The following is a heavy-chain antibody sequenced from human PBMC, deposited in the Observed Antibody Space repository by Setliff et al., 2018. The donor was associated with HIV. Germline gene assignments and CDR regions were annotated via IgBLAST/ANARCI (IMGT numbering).Heavy chain of an antibody. CDR2: ISYTGIT. J-gene: IGHJ4*02. CDR3: ARLRQWLAFFDS. Sequence: PSETLSLTCTVSGGSISRGSYSWGWIRQPPGKGLEWIGSISYTGITNYNPSLKSRVTISLDTSQNQFSLKLTSVTAADTAVYYCARLRQWLAFFDSWGQGTLVTVSS. D-gene: IGHD6-19*01. V-gene: IGHV4-39*01. CDR1: GGSISRGSYS.